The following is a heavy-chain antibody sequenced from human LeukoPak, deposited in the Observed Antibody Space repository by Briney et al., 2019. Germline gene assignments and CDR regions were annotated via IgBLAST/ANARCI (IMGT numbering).Heavy chain of an antibody. V-gene: IGHV4-39*07. CDR2: IFYDGRT. CDR1: GGPIGSSSSY. CDR3: ARDLSGSYWGYWYFDL. J-gene: IGHJ2*01. Sequence: SETLSLTCAVSGGPIGSSSSYWGWIRQPPGKGLEWIGSIFYDGRTQYNPSLKSRVTISVDTSKNQFSLKLTSVTAADTAVYYCARDLSGSYWGYWYFDLWGRGTLVTVSS. D-gene: IGHD1-26*01.